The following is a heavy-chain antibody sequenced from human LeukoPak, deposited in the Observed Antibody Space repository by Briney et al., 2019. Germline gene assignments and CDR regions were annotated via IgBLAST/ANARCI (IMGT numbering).Heavy chain of an antibody. CDR2: IYYSGST. V-gene: IGHV4-39*07. Sequence: SETLSLTCTVSGGSISSSSYYWGWIRQPPGKGLEWIGSIYYSGSTYYNPSLKSRVTISVDTSKNQFSLKVTAVTAADTAVYYCARSFDWPRRSDYYYYYMDVCGKGTTVTISS. CDR3: ARSFDWPRRSDYYYYYMDV. J-gene: IGHJ6*03. CDR1: GGSISSSSYY. D-gene: IGHD3-9*01.